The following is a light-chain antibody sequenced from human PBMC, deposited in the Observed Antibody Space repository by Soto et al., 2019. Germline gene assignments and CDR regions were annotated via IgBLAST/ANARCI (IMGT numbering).Light chain of an antibody. V-gene: IGKV3-15*01. Sequence: EIVMTQSPATLSVSPGERATLSCRASQTVSSNLAWYQQKPGQAPRLLMYGASTRATGIPARFSGSGSGTEFTLTISSLQSEDFAVYYCQQYQNWPLTFGQGTKVEIK. CDR1: QTVSSN. CDR3: QQYQNWPLT. CDR2: GAS. J-gene: IGKJ1*01.